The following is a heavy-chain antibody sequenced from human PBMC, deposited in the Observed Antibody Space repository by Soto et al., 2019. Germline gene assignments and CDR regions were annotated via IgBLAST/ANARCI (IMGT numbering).Heavy chain of an antibody. J-gene: IGHJ2*01. V-gene: IGHV4-61*01. Sequence: QVQLQESGPGLVKPSETLSLTCTVSGGSVSSGTYHWSWIRQPPGKGLEWIGCIYYSGSTKYNPSLKSRVTISGDTSKNLFTLRLSSVTAADTAVYYCAIVQFYYDNSRYWYFDLWGRGTLVTVSS. D-gene: IGHD3-22*01. CDR3: AIVQFYYDNSRYWYFDL. CDR2: IYYSGST. CDR1: GGSVSSGTYH.